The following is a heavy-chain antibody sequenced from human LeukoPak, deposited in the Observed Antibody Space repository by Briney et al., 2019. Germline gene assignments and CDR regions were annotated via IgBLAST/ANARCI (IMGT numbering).Heavy chain of an antibody. D-gene: IGHD3-3*01. CDR3: ARDGKGRFLEWSVYYYYGMDV. J-gene: IGHJ6*02. V-gene: IGHV3-48*01. Sequence: GGSLRLSCAASGFTFSSYSMNWVRQAPGRGLEWVSYISSSSSTIYYADSVKGRFTISRDNAKNSLYLQMNSLRAEDTAVYYCARDGKGRFLEWSVYYYYGMDVWGQGTTVTVSS. CDR2: ISSSSSTI. CDR1: GFTFSSYS.